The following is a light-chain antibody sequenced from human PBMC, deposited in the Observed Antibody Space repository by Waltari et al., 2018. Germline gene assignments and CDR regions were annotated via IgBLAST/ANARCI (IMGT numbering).Light chain of an antibody. CDR2: KTS. CDR3: QQYDNSWT. V-gene: IGKV1-5*03. CDR1: QSIDNW. Sequence: DIQMTQSPSTLSASVGDRVSMTCRTSQSIDNWLAWYQQKPGKAPKLLIAKTSLLESGVPSMFSGSGSGTEFNLTITTLQPDDFATYYCQQYDNSWTFGQGTKVEIK. J-gene: IGKJ1*01.